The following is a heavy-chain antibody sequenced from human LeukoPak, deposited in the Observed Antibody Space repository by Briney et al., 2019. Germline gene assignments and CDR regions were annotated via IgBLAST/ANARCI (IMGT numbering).Heavy chain of an antibody. V-gene: IGHV1-2*02. CDR1: GYTFTGYY. CDR2: INPNSGGT. CDR3: ARDVYSSSWYPPRNWFDP. D-gene: IGHD6-13*01. J-gene: IGHJ5*02. Sequence: GASVKVSCKASGYTFTGYYMHWVRQAPGQGLEWMGWINPNSGGTNYAQKFQGRVTMTRDTSISTAYMELGRLRSDDTAVYYCARDVYSSSWYPPRNWFDPWGQGTLVTVSS.